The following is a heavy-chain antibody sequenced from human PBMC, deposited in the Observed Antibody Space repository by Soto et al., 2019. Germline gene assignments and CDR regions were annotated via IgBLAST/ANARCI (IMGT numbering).Heavy chain of an antibody. V-gene: IGHV3-30*18. J-gene: IGHJ4*02. CDR1: GFTFSSYG. Sequence: PGGSLRLSCAASGFTFSSYGMHWVRQAPGKGLEWVALISYDGSEKYYADSVKGRFTISRDNSKNTLYLQMNSLRAEDTAVYYCAKTYISDILSSLKKWGQGTLVTVSS. CDR2: ISYDGSEK. CDR3: AKTYISDILSSLKK. D-gene: IGHD3-9*01.